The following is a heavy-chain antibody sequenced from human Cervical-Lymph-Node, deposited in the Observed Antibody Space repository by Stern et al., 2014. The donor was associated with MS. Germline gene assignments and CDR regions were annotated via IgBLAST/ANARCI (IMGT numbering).Heavy chain of an antibody. D-gene: IGHD3-10*01. V-gene: IGHV2-5*02. J-gene: IGHJ5*02. CDR1: GFSLSTSGVG. CDR2: IYWVDAK. CDR3: AQTNYFASRSYSLYNWLDP. Sequence: QITLKESGPTLVKPTQTLTLTCTFSGFSLSTSGVGVGWIRQPPGKALEWLALIYWVDAKRYRPSLRNRLTITKDTSKNQVVLTMTNMDPVDTGTYYCAQTNYFASRSYSLYNWLDPWGQGTRVIVSS.